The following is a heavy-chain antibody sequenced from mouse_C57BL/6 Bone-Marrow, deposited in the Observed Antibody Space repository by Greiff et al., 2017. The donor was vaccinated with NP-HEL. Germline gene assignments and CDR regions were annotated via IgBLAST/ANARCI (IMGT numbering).Heavy chain of an antibody. J-gene: IGHJ3*01. V-gene: IGHV1-47*01. CDR1: GYTFTTYP. CDR2: FHPYNDDT. D-gene: IGHD1-1*01. CDR3: ARRDYYGSSTSRWSWFAY. Sequence: QVQLQQSGAELVKPGASVKMSCKASGYTFTTYPIEWMKQNHGKSLEWIGNFHPYNDDTKYNEKFKGKATLTVEKSSSTVYLELSRLTSDDSAVYYCARRDYYGSSTSRWSWFAYWGQGTLVTVSA.